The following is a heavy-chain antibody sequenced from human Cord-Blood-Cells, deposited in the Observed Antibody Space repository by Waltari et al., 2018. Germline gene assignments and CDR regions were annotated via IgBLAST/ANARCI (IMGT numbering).Heavy chain of an antibody. V-gene: IGHV4-4*02. CDR3: ARTDSNYSYYYYYGMDV. D-gene: IGHD2-21*01. J-gene: IGHJ6*02. CDR1: GGSISSSNW. CDR2: IYHSGST. Sequence: QLQESGPGLVKPSGTLSLTCAVSGGSISSSNWWSWVRQPPGKGLEWIGEIYHSGSTNYNPSLKSRVTISVDKSKNQFSLKLSSVTAADTAVYYCARTDSNYSYYYYYGMDVWGQGTTVTVSS.